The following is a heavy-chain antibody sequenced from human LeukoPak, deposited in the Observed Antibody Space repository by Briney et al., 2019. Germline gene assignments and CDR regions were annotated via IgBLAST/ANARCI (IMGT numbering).Heavy chain of an antibody. CDR2: INNVASHI. Sequence: GGSLRLSCAASGFTFSNSAMNWVRQAPGKGLERVSSINNVASHIYYADSVKGRFTISRDNAKNSVSLQMNNLRAEDTAVYYCAPLAPHGGYYLDYWGQGTLVTVSS. CDR3: APLAPHGGYYLDY. V-gene: IGHV3-21*01. J-gene: IGHJ4*02. D-gene: IGHD3-22*01. CDR1: GFTFSNSA.